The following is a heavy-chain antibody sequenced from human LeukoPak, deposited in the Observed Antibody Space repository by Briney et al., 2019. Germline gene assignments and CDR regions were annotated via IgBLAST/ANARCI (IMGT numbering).Heavy chain of an antibody. CDR1: GFIFDDYG. J-gene: IGHJ4*02. CDR3: AKALSGYYRFDY. CDR2: ISGSGGST. D-gene: IGHD3-22*01. Sequence: GGSLRLSCAASGFIFDDYGMSWVRQAPGKGLEWVSAISGSGGSTYYADSVKGRFTISRDNSKNTLYLQMNSLRAEDTAVYYCAKALSGYYRFDYWGQGTLVTVSS. V-gene: IGHV3-23*01.